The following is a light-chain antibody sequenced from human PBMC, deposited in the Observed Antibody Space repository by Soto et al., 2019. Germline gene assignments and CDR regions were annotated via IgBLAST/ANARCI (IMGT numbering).Light chain of an antibody. CDR3: QQYNNYLT. Sequence: DIQLPQSPSTLSASVGDTVTITCRASQSINSWLAWYQQKPGKAPKLLIYKASSLESGVPSRSSGSGSGTEFTLTISSLQHDDFATYYCQQYNNYLTFGQGTRWIS. CDR1: QSINSW. CDR2: KAS. J-gene: IGKJ1*01. V-gene: IGKV1-5*03.